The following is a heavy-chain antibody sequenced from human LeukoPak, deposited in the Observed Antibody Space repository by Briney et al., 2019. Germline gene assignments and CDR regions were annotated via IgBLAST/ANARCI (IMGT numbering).Heavy chain of an antibody. CDR1: GGSIIDTNYF. CDR2: IYYRGNT. Sequence: PSETLSLTCTVSGGSIIDTNYFWGWIRQPPGKGLEWIGGIYYRGNTYYSPSLKSRVTLFVDTSKNHFSLKLSSVTAADTAIYYCARRKVAAEIDYWGQGTLVTVSS. V-gene: IGHV4-39*02. J-gene: IGHJ4*02. D-gene: IGHD6-13*01. CDR3: ARRKVAAEIDY.